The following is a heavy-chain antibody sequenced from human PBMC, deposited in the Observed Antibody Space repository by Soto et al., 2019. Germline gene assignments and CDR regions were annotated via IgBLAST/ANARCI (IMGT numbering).Heavy chain of an antibody. J-gene: IGHJ6*02. V-gene: IGHV4-4*02. CDR2: IYHSGST. CDR1: GGSISSSNW. CDR3: GGYHYYYGIDV. Sequence: WETLSLTCAVSGGSISSSNWWSWVRQPPGKGLEWIGEIYHSGSTNYNPSLKSRVTISVDKSKNQFSLKLSSVTSADAGVYYCGGYHYYYGIDVLGQETTVTVSS.